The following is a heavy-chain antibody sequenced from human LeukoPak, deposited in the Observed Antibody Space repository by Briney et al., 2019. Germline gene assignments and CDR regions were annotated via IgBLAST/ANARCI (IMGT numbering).Heavy chain of an antibody. CDR1: GFTFSSYA. Sequence: EPGRSLRLSCAASGFTFSSYAMHWVRQAPGKGLEWVAVISYDGSNKYYADSVKGRFTISRDNSKNTLYLQMNSLRAEDTAVYYCAREPDYGGNSRGFDYWGQGTLVTVSS. CDR2: ISYDGSNK. J-gene: IGHJ4*02. CDR3: AREPDYGGNSRGFDY. D-gene: IGHD4-23*01. V-gene: IGHV3-30-3*01.